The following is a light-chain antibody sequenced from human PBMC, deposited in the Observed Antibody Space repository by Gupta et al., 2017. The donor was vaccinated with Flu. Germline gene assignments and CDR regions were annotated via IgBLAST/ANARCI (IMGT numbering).Light chain of an antibody. Sequence: DIQLTQSPSFLSASVGDRVTITCRDSQGISSYLAWFQQKPGKAPKLLIYAASSLQSGVPSRFSGSGSGTEFTLTISSLQPEDFATYYCQQLNSYPITFGGGTKVEIK. V-gene: IGKV1-9*01. CDR1: QGISSY. CDR3: QQLNSYPIT. CDR2: AAS. J-gene: IGKJ4*01.